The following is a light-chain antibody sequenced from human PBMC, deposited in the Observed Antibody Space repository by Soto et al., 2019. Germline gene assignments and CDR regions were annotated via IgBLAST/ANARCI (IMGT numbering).Light chain of an antibody. CDR1: SSNIGGTNY. CDR3: ASWDDRLGAVI. CDR2: SNN. J-gene: IGLJ2*01. V-gene: IGLV1-47*02. Sequence: QSVLTQPPSASGTPGQKVFISCSGSSSNIGGTNYAYWYQQLPGAAPKLLMHSNNLRPSGVPERISGSKFGTAASLAISGLRSEDEAVYYCASWDDRLGAVIFXGGPNLTVL.